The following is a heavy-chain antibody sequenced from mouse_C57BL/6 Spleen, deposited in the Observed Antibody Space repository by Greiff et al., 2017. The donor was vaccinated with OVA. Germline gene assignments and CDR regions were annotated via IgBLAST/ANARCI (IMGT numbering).Heavy chain of an antibody. CDR2: INPNNGGT. D-gene: IGHD3-2*02. J-gene: IGHJ2*01. V-gene: IGHV1-26*01. CDR1: GYTFTDYY. CDR3: ARSDSSGPLLFDY. Sequence: EVQLQQSGPELVKPGASVKISCKASGYTFTDYYMNWVKQSHGKSLEWIGDINPNNGGTSYNQKFKGKATLTVDKSSSTAYMELRSLTSEDSAVYYCARSDSSGPLLFDYWGQGTTLTVSS.